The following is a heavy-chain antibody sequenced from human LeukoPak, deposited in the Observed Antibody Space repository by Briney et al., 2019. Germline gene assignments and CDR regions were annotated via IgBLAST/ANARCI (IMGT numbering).Heavy chain of an antibody. CDR3: AREGAGLGSSTWSDFDY. D-gene: IGHD6-6*01. CDR1: GFTFSNYA. CDR2: ISGSGDST. V-gene: IGHV3-23*01. Sequence: GGSLRLSCAASGFTFSNYAMSWVRQAPGKGLVWVSAISGSGDSTYFADSVKGRFTMSRDNSKNTLYLQMNSLRSDDTAVYYCAREGAGLGSSTWSDFDYWGQGTLVTVSS. J-gene: IGHJ4*02.